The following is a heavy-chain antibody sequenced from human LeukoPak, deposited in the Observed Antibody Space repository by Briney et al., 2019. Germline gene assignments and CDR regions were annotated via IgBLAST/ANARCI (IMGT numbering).Heavy chain of an antibody. J-gene: IGHJ4*02. V-gene: IGHV7-4-1*02. Sequence: ASVKVSCKASGYTFTSYAMNWVRQAPGQGLEWMGWINTNTGNPTYAQGFTGRFVFSLDTSVSTAYLQISSLKAEDTAVYYCAREFRPKLGAAGVAYYWGQGTLVTVSS. D-gene: IGHD6-13*01. CDR3: AREFRPKLGAAGVAYY. CDR1: GYTFTSYA. CDR2: INTNTGNP.